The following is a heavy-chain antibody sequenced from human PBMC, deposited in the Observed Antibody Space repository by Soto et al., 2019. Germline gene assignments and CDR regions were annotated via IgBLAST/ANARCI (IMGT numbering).Heavy chain of an antibody. J-gene: IGHJ4*02. Sequence: GGSLRLSCAAPGFTFSRYSMNWVRQAPGKGLEWVSSISSSSSYIYYADSVMGRFTISRDNAKNSLYLQMNSLRAEDTAVYCGARAPYDILTGCFVYWGQGTLVTVSS. CDR1: GFTFSRYS. CDR2: ISSSSSYI. D-gene: IGHD3-9*01. CDR3: ARAPYDILTGCFVY. V-gene: IGHV3-21*01.